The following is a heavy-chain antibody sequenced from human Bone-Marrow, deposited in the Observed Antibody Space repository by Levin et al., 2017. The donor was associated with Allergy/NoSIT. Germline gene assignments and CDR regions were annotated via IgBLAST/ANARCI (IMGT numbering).Heavy chain of an antibody. J-gene: IGHJ5*02. CDR3: ARSRYCSGGSCNWFDT. Sequence: ASVKVSCKASGYTFTNYYFHWVRQAPGQGREWMGIINPDGGSTAYAQKFQGRVSMTRDTSTSTVYMELYSLRSEDTALFYCARSRYCSGGSCNWFDTWGQGTLVTVSS. CDR2: INPDGGST. D-gene: IGHD2-15*01. V-gene: IGHV1-46*01. CDR1: GYTFTNYY.